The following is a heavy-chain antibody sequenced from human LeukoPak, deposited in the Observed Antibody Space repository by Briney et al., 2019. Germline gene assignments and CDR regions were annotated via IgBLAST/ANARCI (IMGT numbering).Heavy chain of an antibody. CDR3: AKDRVVPAALFDY. J-gene: IGHJ4*02. D-gene: IGHD2-2*01. CDR2: ISGSGGST. Sequence: GGSLRLSCAASGFTFSSYAMRWVRQAPGKGLEWVSAISGSGGSTYYADSVKGRFTISRDNSKNTLYLQMNRLRAEDTAVYYCAKDRVVPAALFDYWGQGTLVTVSS. CDR1: GFTFSSYA. V-gene: IGHV3-23*01.